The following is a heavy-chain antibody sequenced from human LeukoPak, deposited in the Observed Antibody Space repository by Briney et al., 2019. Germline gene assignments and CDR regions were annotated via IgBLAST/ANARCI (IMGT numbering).Heavy chain of an antibody. Sequence: MSGGSLRLSCVASGFTFRTYTMNWVRQAPGKGLGWVSSISVSSTDIYYADSVKGRFTISRDNAKNSLYPQMISLRAEDTAIYYCARDSTYYDSSGYDYYYGMDVWGQGTMVTVSS. CDR3: ARDSTYYDSSGYDYYYGMDV. CDR2: ISVSSTDI. CDR1: GFTFRTYT. J-gene: IGHJ6*02. D-gene: IGHD3-22*01. V-gene: IGHV3-21*06.